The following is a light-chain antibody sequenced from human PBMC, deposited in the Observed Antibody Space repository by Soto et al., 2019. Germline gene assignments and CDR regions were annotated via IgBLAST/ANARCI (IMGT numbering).Light chain of an antibody. J-gene: IGKJ1*01. Sequence: EIVLTQSPGTLSLSPGERATLSCRASQSVSSSSYLAWYQQKPGQAPRLLIYGASSRATGIPDRFSGSGSATDFTLTISSLQSEDFAVYYCQQYNNWPSFGQGTKVEIK. CDR2: GAS. CDR3: QQYNNWPS. CDR1: QSVSSSSY. V-gene: IGKV3-20*01.